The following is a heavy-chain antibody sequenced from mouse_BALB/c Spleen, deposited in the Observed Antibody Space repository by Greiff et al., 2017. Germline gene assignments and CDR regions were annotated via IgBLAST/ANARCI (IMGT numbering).Heavy chain of an antibody. D-gene: IGHD4-1*01. Sequence: EVKVVESGGGLVQPGGSLKLSCAASGFTFSSYTMSWVRQTPEKRLEWVAYISNGGGSTYYPDTVKGRFTISRDNAKNTLYLQMSSLKSEDTAMYYCARHCPNWEDAMDYWGQGTSVTVSS. CDR1: GFTFSSYT. CDR2: ISNGGGST. V-gene: IGHV5-12-2*01. CDR3: ARHCPNWEDAMDY. J-gene: IGHJ4*01.